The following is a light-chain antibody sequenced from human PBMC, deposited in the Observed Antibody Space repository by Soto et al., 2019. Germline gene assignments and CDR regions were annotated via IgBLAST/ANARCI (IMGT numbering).Light chain of an antibody. Sequence: SYELTQPPSVSVSPGQTASITYSGDKLGDKYACWYQQKPGQSPVLVIYQDTKRPSGIPERFFGSNSGNTATLTISGTQAMDEADYYCQAWDSSTVVFGGGTQLTVL. CDR1: KLGDKY. V-gene: IGLV3-1*01. CDR2: QDT. J-gene: IGLJ2*01. CDR3: QAWDSSTVV.